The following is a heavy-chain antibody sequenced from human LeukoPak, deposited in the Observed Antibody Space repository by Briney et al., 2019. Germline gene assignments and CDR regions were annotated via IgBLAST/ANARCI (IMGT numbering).Heavy chain of an antibody. V-gene: IGHV4-39*07. Sequence: SETLSLTCTVSGGSISSSSYYWGWIRQPPGKGLEWIGSIYYSGSTYYNPSLKSRVTISVDTSKNQFSLKLSSVTAADTAVYYCAREARYYYDSSGYHLYDDYWGQGTLVTVSS. CDR3: AREARYYYDSSGYHLYDDY. J-gene: IGHJ4*02. D-gene: IGHD3-22*01. CDR1: GGSISSSSYY. CDR2: IYYSGST.